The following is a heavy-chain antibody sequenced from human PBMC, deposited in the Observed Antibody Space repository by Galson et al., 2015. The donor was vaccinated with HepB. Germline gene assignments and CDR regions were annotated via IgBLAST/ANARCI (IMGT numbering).Heavy chain of an antibody. Sequence: SLRLSCAGSEFTFSSYWMNWVRQAPGKGLEWVANINPDGSEKSYVASLRGRFTVSRDNGKNALYLQMDSLRAEDTAVCYCARRISLVRGIITKPDYYYGMDVWGQGTTVTVAS. CDR1: EFTFSSYW. J-gene: IGHJ6*02. V-gene: IGHV3-7*03. D-gene: IGHD3-10*01. CDR3: ARRISLVRGIITKPDYYYGMDV. CDR2: INPDGSEK.